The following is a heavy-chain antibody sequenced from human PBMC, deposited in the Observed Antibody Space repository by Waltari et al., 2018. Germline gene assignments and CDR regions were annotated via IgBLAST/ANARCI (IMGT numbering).Heavy chain of an antibody. Sequence: QVQLQESGPGLVKPSETLSLTCTVSGGSISSYYWSWIRQPPGKGLAWIGHIHYSGSTNYNPSLKSRVTISVDTSKNQFSLKLSSVTAADTAVYYCARGARDTDFWSGYYTGFGVRHYYYYMDVWGKGTTVTVSS. D-gene: IGHD3-3*01. J-gene: IGHJ6*03. CDR3: ARGARDTDFWSGYYTGFGVRHYYYYMDV. CDR2: IHYSGST. CDR1: GGSISSYY. V-gene: IGHV4-59*01.